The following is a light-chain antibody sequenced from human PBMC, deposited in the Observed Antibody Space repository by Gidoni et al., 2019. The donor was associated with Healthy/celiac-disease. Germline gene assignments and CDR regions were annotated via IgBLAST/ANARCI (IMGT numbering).Light chain of an antibody. CDR3: QVWDSSTAGYV. CDR1: NIGSKN. J-gene: IGLJ1*01. V-gene: IGLV3-9*01. CDR2: RDS. Sequence: SYELTQPLSVSVALGRTARITCGGNNIGSKNVHWYQQKPGQAPVLVIYRDSNRPSGIPERFSGSNSGNTATLTISRAQAGDEADYYCQVWDSSTAGYVFGTGTKVTVL.